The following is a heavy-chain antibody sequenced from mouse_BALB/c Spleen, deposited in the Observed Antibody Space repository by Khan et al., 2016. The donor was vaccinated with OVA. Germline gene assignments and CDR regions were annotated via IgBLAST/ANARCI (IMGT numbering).Heavy chain of an antibody. CDR2: INPYNAGT. CDR1: GYTFTNYV. Sequence: VQLLQSGPELVEPGASVKMSCKASGYTFTNYVMHWVKQKPGQGLEWMGYINPYNAGTTYNEKFKGRVTLSSDISSTTAYMQLSSLTSEDSAVYYCAREASSWSLSFSYWGQGTLVTVSA. J-gene: IGHJ3*01. CDR3: AREASSWSLSFSY. V-gene: IGHV1S136*01. D-gene: IGHD6-1*01.